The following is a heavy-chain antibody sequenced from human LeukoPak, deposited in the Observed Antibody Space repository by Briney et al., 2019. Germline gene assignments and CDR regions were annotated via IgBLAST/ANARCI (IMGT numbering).Heavy chain of an antibody. CDR2: ISGSGGST. J-gene: IGHJ5*02. CDR1: GFTFSSYV. CDR3: AKDNSGYEIVA. Sequence: GGSLRLSCAASGFTFSSYVMSWVRQAPGKGLEWVSAISGSGGSTYYADSVKGRFTISRDNSRDTLYLQMNSLRAEDTAVYYCAKDNSGYEIVAWGQGTLVTVSS. D-gene: IGHD5-12*01. V-gene: IGHV3-23*01.